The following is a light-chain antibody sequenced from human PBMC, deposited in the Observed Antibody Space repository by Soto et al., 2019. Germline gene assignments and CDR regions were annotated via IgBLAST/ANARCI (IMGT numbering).Light chain of an antibody. CDR2: AAS. Sequence: AIQMTQSPSSLSASVGDRVTITCWASQAIRNDVLWYQHKPGKAPKLLIYAASSLHSGVPSRFSGSGSGTDFTLTITSLQPEDFATYYCLQDYTYPLTFGQGTKVEI. CDR3: LQDYTYPLT. J-gene: IGKJ1*01. CDR1: QAIRND. V-gene: IGKV1-6*01.